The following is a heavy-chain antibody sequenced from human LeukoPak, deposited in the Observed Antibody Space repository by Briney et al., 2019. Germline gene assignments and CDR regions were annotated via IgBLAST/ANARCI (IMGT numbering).Heavy chain of an antibody. CDR3: ARIMPQQMVFDY. J-gene: IGHJ4*02. D-gene: IGHD6-13*01. V-gene: IGHV3-21*01. CDR1: GFTFSSYG. CDR2: ISSSSSYI. Sequence: GGTLRLSCVASGFTFSSYGMNWVRQAPGKGLEWVAFISSSSSYIYYADSVKGRFTISRDHATHSLYLQMTSLRAADTAVYYCARIMPQQMVFDYWGQGTLVTVSS.